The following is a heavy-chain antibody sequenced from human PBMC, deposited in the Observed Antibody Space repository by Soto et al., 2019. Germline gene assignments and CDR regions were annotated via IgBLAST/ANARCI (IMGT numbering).Heavy chain of an antibody. D-gene: IGHD6-19*01. CDR2: IKQDGSEK. CDR3: ARVAYGNGWIFDY. J-gene: IGHJ4*01. V-gene: IGHV3-7*03. Sequence: GGSLRLSCAASGFSFSSYWMSWVRQASGKGLEWVANIKQDGSEKYYVDSVKGRFTLSRDNAKNSLQLQMSSLRHEDTAIYFCARVAYGNGWIFDYWGQGTLVTVSS. CDR1: GFSFSSYW.